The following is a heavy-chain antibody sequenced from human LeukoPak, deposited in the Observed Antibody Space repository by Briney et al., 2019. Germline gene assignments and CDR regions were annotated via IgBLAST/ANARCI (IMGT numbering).Heavy chain of an antibody. V-gene: IGHV1-69*13. CDR3: ARDGGGAYYDILTGQRAFDI. D-gene: IGHD3-9*01. Sequence: ASVKVSCKASGGTFSSYDISWVRQAPGQGLEWMGGIIPMLGTTNYAQKFQGRVTITADESTSTAYMELSSLRSEDTAVYYCARDGGGAYYDILTGQRAFDIWGQGTMVTVSS. CDR2: IIPMLGTT. CDR1: GGTFSSYD. J-gene: IGHJ3*02.